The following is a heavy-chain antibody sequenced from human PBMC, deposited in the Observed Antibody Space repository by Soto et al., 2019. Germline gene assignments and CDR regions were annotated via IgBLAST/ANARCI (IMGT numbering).Heavy chain of an antibody. CDR2: ISSSSSTI. V-gene: IGHV3-48*02. CDR3: ASINSNYYYGMDV. D-gene: IGHD3-10*01. J-gene: IGHJ6*02. Sequence: EVQLVDSGGGLVQPGGSLRLSCAAYGFTFSSYSMNWVRQAPGKGLEWVSYISSSSSTIYYADSVKGRFTISRDNAKNSLYLQMNSLRDEDTAVYYCASINSNYYYGMDVWGQGTTVTVSS. CDR1: GFTFSSYS.